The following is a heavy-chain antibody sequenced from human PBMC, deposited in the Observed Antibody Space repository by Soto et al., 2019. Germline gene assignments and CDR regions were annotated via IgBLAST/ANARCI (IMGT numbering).Heavy chain of an antibody. CDR2: ITGTGGDT. V-gene: IGHV3-23*01. CDR3: TKASSDRHHMDV. Sequence: GGSLRLSCATSGFTFSNFVMRWVRQTPGKGLEWVSTITGTGGDTYYTDSVKGRFTISRDNSKNTLYLQMSSLRAEDTALYYCTKASSDRHHMDVWGQGTTVTVSS. CDR1: GFTFSNFV. J-gene: IGHJ6*02.